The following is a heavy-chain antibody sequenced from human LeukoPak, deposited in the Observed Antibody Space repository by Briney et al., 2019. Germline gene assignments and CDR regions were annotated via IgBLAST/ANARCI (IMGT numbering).Heavy chain of an antibody. CDR2: IDTNTGSP. Sequence: ASVKVSCKASGYTFTSYYMHWVRQAPGQGLEWMGWIDTNTGSPTYAQGLTGRFVFSLDTSVSTAFLQINSLKAEDTALYYCVRGIDTTGYFNSWGQGTLVTVSS. J-gene: IGHJ5*01. D-gene: IGHD3-22*01. CDR1: GYTFTSYY. V-gene: IGHV7-4-1*02. CDR3: VRGIDTTGYFNS.